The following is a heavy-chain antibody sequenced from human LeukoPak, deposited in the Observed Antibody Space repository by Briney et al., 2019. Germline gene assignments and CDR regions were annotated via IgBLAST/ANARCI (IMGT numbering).Heavy chain of an antibody. Sequence: GGSLRLSCAASGFTVSSKYMTWVRQAPGKGLEWVSVVYSGGTTYYADSVKGRFTISKDNSNNTLYLQMNSLRAEDTAVYYCTSRVVVPAAISDYWGQGTLVTVSS. D-gene: IGHD2-2*01. CDR2: VYSGGTT. V-gene: IGHV3-53*01. CDR3: TSRVVVPAAISDY. J-gene: IGHJ4*02. CDR1: GFTVSSKY.